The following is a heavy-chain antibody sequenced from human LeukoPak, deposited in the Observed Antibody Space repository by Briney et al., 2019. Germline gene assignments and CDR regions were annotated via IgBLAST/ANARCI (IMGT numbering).Heavy chain of an antibody. CDR2: INPNSGDT. V-gene: IGHV1-2*02. CDR1: GYTFTGYY. D-gene: IGHD2-8*01. CDR3: ARGGLRVMVYRLYYMDV. J-gene: IGHJ6*03. Sequence: ASVKVSCKASGYTFTGYYMHWVRQAPGQGLEWMGWINPNSGDTKYAQKFQGRVTMTRDTSISTAYMELTRLRSDDTAVYYCARGGLRVMVYRLYYMDVWGKGTTVAVSS.